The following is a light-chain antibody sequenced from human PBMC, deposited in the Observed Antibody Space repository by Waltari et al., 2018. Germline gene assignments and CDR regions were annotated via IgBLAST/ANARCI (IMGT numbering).Light chain of an antibody. CDR3: SSYTSSSTVV. Sequence: QSALTQPPSVSGSPGQSVTISCTGTSSDVGSYNRVSWYQQPPGTAPKLRIYEVSNRPSGVPERFFGSKSGNTASLTISGLQAEDEADYYCSSYTSSSTVVFGVGTKLTVL. CDR2: EVS. CDR1: SSDVGSYNR. V-gene: IGLV2-18*02. J-gene: IGLJ2*01.